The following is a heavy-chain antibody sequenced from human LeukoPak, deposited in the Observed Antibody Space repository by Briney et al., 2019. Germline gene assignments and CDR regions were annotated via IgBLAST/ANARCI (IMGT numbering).Heavy chain of an antibody. CDR3: ATVSWQQLVFDY. D-gene: IGHD6-6*01. Sequence: SVKVSCKASGGTFSSYAISWVRQAPGQGLEWMGGIIPIFGTAIYAQKFQGRVTMTEDTSTDTAYMELSSLRSEDTAVYYCATVSWQQLVFDYWGQGTLVTVSS. J-gene: IGHJ4*02. CDR2: IIPIFGTA. CDR1: GGTFSSYA. V-gene: IGHV1-69*06.